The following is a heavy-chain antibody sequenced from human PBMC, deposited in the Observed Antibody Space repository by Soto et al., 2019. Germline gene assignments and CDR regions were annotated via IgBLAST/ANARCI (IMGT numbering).Heavy chain of an antibody. J-gene: IGHJ4*02. V-gene: IGHV3-53*01. Sequence: EVQLVESGGGLTQPGGSLRLSCVVSGFIVSSSHMIWVRQAPGKGLEGVSILYNHGKTNYVDSVKGRYTITRKKSKNTVYLKVDSPGVEDTAIYYCARLTEAERHWGQGAVVTVSS. D-gene: IGHD1-1*01. CDR3: ARLTEAERH. CDR2: LYNHGKT. CDR1: GFIVSSSH.